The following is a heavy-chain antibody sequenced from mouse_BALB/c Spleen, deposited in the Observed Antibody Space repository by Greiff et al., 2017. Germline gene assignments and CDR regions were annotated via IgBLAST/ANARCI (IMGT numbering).Heavy chain of an antibody. D-gene: IGHD1-3*01. V-gene: IGHV1-9*01. CDR3: ARWGSSAWFAY. J-gene: IGHJ3*01. CDR1: GYTFSSYW. Sequence: QVQLKESGAELMKPGASVKISCKATGYTFSSYWIEWVKQRPGHGLEWIGEILPGSGSTNYNEKFKGKATFTADTSSNTAYMQLSSLTSEDSAVYYCARWGSSAWFAYWGQGTLVTVSA. CDR2: ILPGSGST.